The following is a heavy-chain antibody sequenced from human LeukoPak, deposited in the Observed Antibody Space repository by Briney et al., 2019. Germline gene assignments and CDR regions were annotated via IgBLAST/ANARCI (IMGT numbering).Heavy chain of an antibody. V-gene: IGHV3-66*01. CDR1: GFTVSSNY. CDR2: IYSGGST. J-gene: IGHJ4*02. Sequence: PGGSLRLSCAASGFTVSSNYMSWVRQAPGKGLEWVSVIYSGGSTYYADSVKGRFTISRDNSKNTLYLQMNSLRVEDTAVYYCAKGSSNWLDHYYFDFWGQGTLVTVSS. D-gene: IGHD6-13*01. CDR3: AKGSSNWLDHYYFDF.